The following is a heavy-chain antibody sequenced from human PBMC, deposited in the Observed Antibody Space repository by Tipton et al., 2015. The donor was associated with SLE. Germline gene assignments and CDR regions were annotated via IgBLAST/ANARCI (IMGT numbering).Heavy chain of an antibody. CDR3: AREGYSGGWDGDFDN. J-gene: IGHJ4*02. Sequence: TLSLTCTVSGDSISSGLYYWSWIRQPAGKGLEWVGRIYTSGSTNYNPSLRSRVSLSLDTSKNQFSLELSSVTAADTAVYYCAREGYSGGWDGDFDNWGQGTLVTVSS. D-gene: IGHD6-19*01. CDR1: GDSISSGLYY. V-gene: IGHV4-61*02. CDR2: IYTSGST.